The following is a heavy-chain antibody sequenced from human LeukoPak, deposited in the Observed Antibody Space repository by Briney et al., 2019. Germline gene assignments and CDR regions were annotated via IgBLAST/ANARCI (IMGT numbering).Heavy chain of an antibody. J-gene: IGHJ3*02. CDR1: GFTFSSYG. Sequence: PGGSLRLSCAASGFTFSSYGMHCVRQAPGKGLEWVAFIRYDGSNRYYADSVKGRFTISRDNSKNTLYLQMNSLRAEDTAVYYCAKAYYYDTPGAFDIWGQGTMVTVSS. D-gene: IGHD3-22*01. CDR3: AKAYYYDTPGAFDI. V-gene: IGHV3-30*02. CDR2: IRYDGSNR.